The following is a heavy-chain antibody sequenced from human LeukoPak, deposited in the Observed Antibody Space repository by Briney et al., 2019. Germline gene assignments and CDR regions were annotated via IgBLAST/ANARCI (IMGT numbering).Heavy chain of an antibody. D-gene: IGHD3-10*01. CDR1: GYTFTSYF. CDR3: ARPSGPSFDI. Sequence: ASVKVSCKASGYTFTSYFIHWVRQAPGQGLEWMGIINPSGGSATYAQKFQGRVAMTRDTSTSTVYMELSSLRSEDTAMYYCARPSGPSFDIWGQGTMVTVSS. V-gene: IGHV1-46*01. J-gene: IGHJ3*02. CDR2: INPSGGSA.